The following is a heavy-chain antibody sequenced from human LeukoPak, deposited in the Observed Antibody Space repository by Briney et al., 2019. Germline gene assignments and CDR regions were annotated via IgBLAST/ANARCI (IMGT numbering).Heavy chain of an antibody. J-gene: IGHJ3*02. V-gene: IGHV1-2*02. CDR2: INPNSGGT. D-gene: IGHD3-22*01. CDR3: ARLAGGIYDSSGYYYESALDI. CDR1: GYTFTGYY. Sequence: ASVKVSCKASGYTFTGYYMHWVRQAPGQGLEWMGWINPNSGGTNYAQKFQGRVTMTRDTSISTAYMELSRLRSDDTAVYYCARLAGGIYDSSGYYYESALDIWGQGTMVTVSS.